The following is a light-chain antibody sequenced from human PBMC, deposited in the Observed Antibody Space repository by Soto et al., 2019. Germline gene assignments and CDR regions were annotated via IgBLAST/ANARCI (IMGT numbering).Light chain of an antibody. J-gene: IGKJ4*01. CDR3: TQVTQFLT. V-gene: IGKV2-24*01. Sequence: DIVMTQTPLSSPVILGQPASISFRSSQRLVHSDGNTYLSCLQQRPGQPARLLIYKVSKRFSGVPDRFSGIGAGTDFTLKSRRVEAEDVGVYDCTQVTQFLTFGGGTKVDIK. CDR2: KVS. CDR1: QRLVHSDGNTY.